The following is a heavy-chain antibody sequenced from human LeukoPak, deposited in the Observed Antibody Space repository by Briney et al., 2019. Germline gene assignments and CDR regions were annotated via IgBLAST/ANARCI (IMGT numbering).Heavy chain of an antibody. Sequence: GGSLRLSCAASGFTFSSYAMHWVRQAPGKGLEWVAVISYDGSNKYYADSVKGRFTISRDNSKNTLYLQMNSPRAEDTAVYYCARDKGGGNVLRYFDWLPRAVYFDYWGQGTLVTVSS. D-gene: IGHD3-9*01. CDR2: ISYDGSNK. J-gene: IGHJ4*02. CDR3: ARDKGGGNVLRYFDWLPRAVYFDY. V-gene: IGHV3-30*04. CDR1: GFTFSSYA.